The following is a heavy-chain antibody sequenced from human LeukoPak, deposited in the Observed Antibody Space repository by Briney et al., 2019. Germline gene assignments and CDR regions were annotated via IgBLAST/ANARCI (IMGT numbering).Heavy chain of an antibody. CDR3: ARAHYRSGWYGYGLDV. V-gene: IGHV4-59*01. CDR2: IYHSGST. Sequence: SETLSLTCAVSGGSISSYYWIWIRQPPGKGLEWIGDIYHSGSTNYNPSLKSRVTISVDTSENQFSLKLSSVTAADTAVYYCARAHYRSGWYGYGLDVWGPGTTVTVSS. D-gene: IGHD6-19*01. CDR1: GGSISSYY. J-gene: IGHJ6*02.